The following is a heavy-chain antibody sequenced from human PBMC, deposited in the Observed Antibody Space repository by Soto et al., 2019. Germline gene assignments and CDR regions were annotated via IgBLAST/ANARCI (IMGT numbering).Heavy chain of an antibody. CDR3: ARRGLDGGIRDYYYGMDV. J-gene: IGHJ6*02. CDR1: GYSFTSYW. V-gene: IGHV5-10-1*01. Sequence: PGESLKISCKGSGYSFTSYWISWVRQMPGKGLEWMGRIDPSDSYTNYSPSFQGHVTISADKSISTAYLQWSSLKASDTAMYYCARRGLDGGIRDYYYGMDVWGQGTTVTVSS. CDR2: IDPSDSYT. D-gene: IGHD1-26*01.